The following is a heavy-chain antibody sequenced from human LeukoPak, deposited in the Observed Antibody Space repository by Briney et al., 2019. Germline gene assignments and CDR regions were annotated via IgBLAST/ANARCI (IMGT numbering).Heavy chain of an antibody. D-gene: IGHD6-19*01. V-gene: IGHV3-48*03. CDR1: GFTFSSYE. J-gene: IGHJ1*01. CDR2: ISSSGSTI. Sequence: GGSLRLSCAASGFTFSSYEMNWVRQAPGKGLEWVSYISSSGSTIYYADSVKGRFTISRDNAKNSLYLQMNSLRDEDTAVYYCARDHSSDWYSRVVTSEYFQHWGQGTLVTVSS. CDR3: ARDHSSDWYSRVVTSEYFQH.